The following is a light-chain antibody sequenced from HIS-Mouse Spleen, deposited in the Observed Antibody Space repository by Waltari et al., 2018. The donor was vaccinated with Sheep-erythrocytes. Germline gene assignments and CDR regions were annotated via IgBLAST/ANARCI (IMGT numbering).Light chain of an antibody. V-gene: IGLV2-11*01. CDR1: SSDVGGYNS. Sequence: QSALTQPRSVSGAPGQSVTISCTGTSSDVGGYNSVSWYQQHPGKAPKLMIYYVSKRPSGVPDRFSGSKSGNTASLTISGLQAEDEADYYCCSYAGSYNHVFATGTKVTVL. CDR3: CSYAGSYNHV. CDR2: YVS. J-gene: IGLJ1*01.